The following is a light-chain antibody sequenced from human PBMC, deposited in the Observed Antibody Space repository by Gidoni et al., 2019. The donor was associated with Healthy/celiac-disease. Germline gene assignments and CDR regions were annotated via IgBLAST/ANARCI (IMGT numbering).Light chain of an antibody. V-gene: IGKV3-20*01. CDR3: QQYGSSLFT. Sequence: EIVLPQSPGTLSLSPGERATLSCRASQSVSSSYLAWYQQKPGQAPRLLIYGASSRATGIPDRFSGSGSGTDFTLTISRLEPEEFAVYYCQQYGSSLFTFXPXTKVDIK. J-gene: IGKJ3*01. CDR2: GAS. CDR1: QSVSSSY.